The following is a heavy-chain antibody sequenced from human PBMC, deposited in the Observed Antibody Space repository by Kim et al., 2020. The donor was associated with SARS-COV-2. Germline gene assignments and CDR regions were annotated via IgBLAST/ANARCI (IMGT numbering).Heavy chain of an antibody. J-gene: IGHJ4*02. V-gene: IGHV4-4*08. CDR3: ARHFGDSSDFYNFDY. CDR2: LNPAGAT. D-gene: IGHD2-21*01. Sequence: SETLSLTCSVSGVSISQSNWSWIRQAPGKGLEWIGYLNPAGATNYNPSLWSRVSISADTSNNQVSLRVTSVTGADTAVYYCARHFGDSSDFYNFDYWGQGALVTVSS. CDR1: GVSISQSN.